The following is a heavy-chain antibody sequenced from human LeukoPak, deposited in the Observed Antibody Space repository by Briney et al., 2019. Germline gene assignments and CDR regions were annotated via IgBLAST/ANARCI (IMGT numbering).Heavy chain of an antibody. Sequence: GGSLRLSCAASGFTFSSYGMHWVRQAPGKGLKWVAVISYDGSNKYYADSVKGRFTISRDNSKNTLYLQMNSLRAEDTAVYYCAKDRGSYWGVDYWGQGTLVTVSS. V-gene: IGHV3-30*18. CDR3: AKDRGSYWGVDY. D-gene: IGHD1-26*01. CDR1: GFTFSSYG. J-gene: IGHJ4*02. CDR2: ISYDGSNK.